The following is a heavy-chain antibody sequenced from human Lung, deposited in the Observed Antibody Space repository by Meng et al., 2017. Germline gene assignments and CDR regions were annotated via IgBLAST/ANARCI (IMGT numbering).Heavy chain of an antibody. CDR1: GGSFSDYY. J-gene: IGHJ4*02. Sequence: QVQHQQWGPGLLKPSETLSLTCVVLGGSFSDYYWSWIRQPPGKGLEWIGEINHSGSTNYNPSLESRATISVDTSQNNLSLKLSSVTAADSAVYYCARGPTTMAHDFDYWGQGTLVTVSS. CDR2: INHSGST. D-gene: IGHD4-11*01. V-gene: IGHV4-34*01. CDR3: ARGPTTMAHDFDY.